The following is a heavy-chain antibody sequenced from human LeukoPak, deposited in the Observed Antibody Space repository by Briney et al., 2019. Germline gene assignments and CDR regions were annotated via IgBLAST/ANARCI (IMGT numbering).Heavy chain of an antibody. CDR1: GYTFTSYD. J-gene: IGHJ3*02. V-gene: IGHV1-69*13. CDR2: IIPIFGTA. Sequence: GASVKVSCKASGYTFTSYDISWVRQAPGQGLEWMGGIIPIFGTANYAQKFQGRVTITADESTSTAYMELSSLRSEDTAVYYCARDDSSGYYSSGAFDIWGQGTMVTVSS. D-gene: IGHD3-22*01. CDR3: ARDDSSGYYSSGAFDI.